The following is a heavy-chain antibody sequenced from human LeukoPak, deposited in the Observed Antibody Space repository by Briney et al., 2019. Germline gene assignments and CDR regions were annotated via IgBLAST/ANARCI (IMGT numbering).Heavy chain of an antibody. J-gene: IGHJ3*02. CDR2: IYYSGST. V-gene: IGHV4-39*07. Sequence: SETLSLTCTVSGGSISSSSYNWDWIHQPPGKGLEWIGSIYYSGSTYYNPSLKSRVTISVDTSKHQFSLKLSSVTAADTAVYYCANSGNYGYDAFDIWGQGTMVTVSS. D-gene: IGHD1-26*01. CDR3: ANSGNYGYDAFDI. CDR1: GGSISSSSYN.